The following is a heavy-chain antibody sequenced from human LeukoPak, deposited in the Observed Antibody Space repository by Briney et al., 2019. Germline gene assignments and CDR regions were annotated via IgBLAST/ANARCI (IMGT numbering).Heavy chain of an antibody. CDR3: ARHTGGSVRGCFDP. J-gene: IGHJ5*02. CDR1: GGTIGNYY. D-gene: IGHD2-8*02. V-gene: IGHV4-59*01. Sequence: TSETLSPTCTVSGGTIGNYYWSWIRQTPGKGLEWIGYVYYTGSTNYNPSLQSRVRLSVDTSRNQFSLKLNSLTAADTAVYYCARHTGGSVRGCFDPWGQGTLVTVSS. CDR2: VYYTGST.